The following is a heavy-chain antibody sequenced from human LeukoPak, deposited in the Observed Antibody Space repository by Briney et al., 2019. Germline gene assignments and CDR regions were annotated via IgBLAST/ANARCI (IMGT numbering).Heavy chain of an antibody. D-gene: IGHD6-13*01. J-gene: IGHJ4*02. CDR3: TRVGVGQQLVPPHFDY. CDR1: GFTFGDYA. CDR2: IRSKAYGGTT. V-gene: IGHV3-49*03. Sequence: GGSLRLSCTASGFTFGDYAMSWFRQAPGKGLEWVGFIRSKAYGGTTEYAASVKGRFTTSRDDSKSIAYLQMNSLKTEDTAVYYCTRVGVGQQLVPPHFDYWGQGTLVTVSS.